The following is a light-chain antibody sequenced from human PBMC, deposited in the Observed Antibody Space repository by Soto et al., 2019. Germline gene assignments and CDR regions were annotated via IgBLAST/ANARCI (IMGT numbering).Light chain of an antibody. V-gene: IGKV3-20*01. J-gene: IGKJ2*01. CDR1: QSVRSSN. Sequence: EIVLTQSPGTLSLSPGERATLSCRASQSVRSSNLAWYQHKPGQAPRLLIYGASNRATGIPDRFSGSGSGTDFTLTLSRLEPEDFAVYYCQQYGDSPFTFGQGTELEIK. CDR2: GAS. CDR3: QQYGDSPFT.